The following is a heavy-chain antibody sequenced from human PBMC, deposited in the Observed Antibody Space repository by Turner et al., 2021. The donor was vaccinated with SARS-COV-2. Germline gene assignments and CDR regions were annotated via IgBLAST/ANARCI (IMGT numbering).Heavy chain of an antibody. CDR3: AKDLWPYGDYARFDY. CDR2: ISGSGRST. D-gene: IGHD4-17*01. V-gene: IGHV3-23*01. CDR1: GFTFSSYA. J-gene: IGHJ4*02. Sequence: EVQLLESGGGLVQPGGSLRLSCAASGFTFSSYAMSWVRQAPGKGLEWVSAISGSGRSTYYADSVKGRFTISRDNSKNTLYLQMNSLRAEDTAIYYCAKDLWPYGDYARFDYWGQGTLVTVPS.